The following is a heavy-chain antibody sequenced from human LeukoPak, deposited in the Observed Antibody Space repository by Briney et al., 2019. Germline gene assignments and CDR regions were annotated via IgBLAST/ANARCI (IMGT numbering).Heavy chain of an antibody. CDR3: ARVRPAISY. V-gene: IGHV3-7*01. CDR1: GFMFRSYW. D-gene: IGHD3-3*02. CDR2: IKEDGSEK. Sequence: GGSLRLSCGASGFMFRSYWVSWVRQAPGKGLEWVANIKEDGSEKHHVDSVRGRFTISRDNAKNSLYLQMNSLRAEDTAVYYCARVRPAISYWGQGTLVTVSS. J-gene: IGHJ4*02.